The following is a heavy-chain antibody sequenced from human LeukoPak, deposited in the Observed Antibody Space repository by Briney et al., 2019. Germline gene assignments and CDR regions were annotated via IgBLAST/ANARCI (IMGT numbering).Heavy chain of an antibody. CDR1: GFTFSSHW. J-gene: IGHJ3*02. CDR2: ISFDGTNK. Sequence: PGGSLRLSCAASGFTFSSHWMLWVRQAPGKGLEWVAIISFDGTNKDYADYVKGRFTISRDNSENTLFLQMKSLRAEDTAVYYCTREGYYAFDIWGQGTMVTVSS. CDR3: TREGYYAFDI. D-gene: IGHD3-22*01. V-gene: IGHV3-30-3*01.